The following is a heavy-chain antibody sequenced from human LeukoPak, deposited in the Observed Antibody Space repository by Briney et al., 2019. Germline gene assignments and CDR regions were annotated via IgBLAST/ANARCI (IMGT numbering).Heavy chain of an antibody. Sequence: SETLSLTCTVSGGSISSYYWSWIRQPPGKGLEWIGYIYYSGSTNYNPSLKSRVTISVDTSKNQFSLRLSSVTAADTAVYYCARAEQRGGLFGELFSSDYWGQGTLVTVS. CDR3: ARAEQRGGLFGELFSSDY. D-gene: IGHD3-10*02. CDR1: GGSISSYY. V-gene: IGHV4-59*01. CDR2: IYYSGST. J-gene: IGHJ4*02.